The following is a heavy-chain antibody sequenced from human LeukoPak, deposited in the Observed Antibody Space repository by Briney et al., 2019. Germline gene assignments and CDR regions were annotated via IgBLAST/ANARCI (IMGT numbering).Heavy chain of an antibody. CDR1: GFTFSSYG. D-gene: IGHD3-10*01. Sequence: GGSLRLSCAASGFTFSSYGMHWVRLAPGKGLQWVAVISSDGSNEYYADSVKGRLTISRDNSKNTLYLQMSSLRAEDTALYYCAKDIFTMVRGVVDYWGQGTLVTVSS. V-gene: IGHV3-30*18. CDR2: ISSDGSNE. J-gene: IGHJ4*02. CDR3: AKDIFTMVRGVVDY.